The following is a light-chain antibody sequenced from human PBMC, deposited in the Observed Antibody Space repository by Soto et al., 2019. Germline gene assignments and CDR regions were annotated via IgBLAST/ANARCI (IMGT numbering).Light chain of an antibody. CDR2: EVH. Sequence: QSALTQPASVSGSPGQSITISCSGTSSDVGGYNYVSWYRQYPGEAPKLLIYEVHYRPSGVSSRFSGSKSGNTASLTISGLQAADEADYYCASYLTTSPLEVFGTGTRSPS. V-gene: IGLV2-14*01. CDR1: SSDVGGYNY. CDR3: ASYLTTSPLEV. J-gene: IGLJ1*01.